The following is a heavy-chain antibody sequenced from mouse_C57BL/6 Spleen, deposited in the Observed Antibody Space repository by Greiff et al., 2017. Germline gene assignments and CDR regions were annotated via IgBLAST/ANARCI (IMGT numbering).Heavy chain of an antibody. V-gene: IGHV5-9-1*02. CDR2: ISSGGDYI. J-gene: IGHJ4*01. D-gene: IGHD6-1*01. CDR1: GFTFSSYA. CDR3: TREPNPYAMDY. Sequence: EVHLVESGEGLVKPGGSLKLSCAASGFTFSSYAMSWVRQTPEKRLEWVAYISSGGDYIYYADTVKGRFTISRDNARNTLYLQMSSLKSEDTAMYYCTREPNPYAMDYWGQGTSVTVSS.